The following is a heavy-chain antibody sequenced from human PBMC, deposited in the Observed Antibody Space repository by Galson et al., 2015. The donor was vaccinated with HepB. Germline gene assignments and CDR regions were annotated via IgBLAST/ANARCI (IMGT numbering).Heavy chain of an antibody. Sequence: LRLSCAASGFTFRTYTSHWFRQAPGKGLEWVALISSDGSKNNYADSARGRFTISRDNSWNTVYLQMSSLRPEDTAVYYCARAENCGGGECWLVDSWGLGTLVTVSS. V-gene: IGHV3-30*04. CDR1: GFTFRTYT. CDR3: ARAENCGGGECWLVDS. J-gene: IGHJ5*01. CDR2: ISSDGSKN. D-gene: IGHD2-21*01.